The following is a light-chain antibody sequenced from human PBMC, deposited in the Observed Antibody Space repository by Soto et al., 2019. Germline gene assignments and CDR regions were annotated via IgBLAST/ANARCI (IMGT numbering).Light chain of an antibody. CDR2: DTS. V-gene: IGKV3-15*01. CDR1: QSVSIH. Sequence: ETVMTQSPGTLSVSLGERATLSCRASQSVSIHLAWYQQKPGQAPRLLIYDTSTRATGIPARFSGSGSGTEFTLTISSLQFEDFAVYYCQQYSNWPPITFGQGTRLEIK. CDR3: QQYSNWPPIT. J-gene: IGKJ5*01.